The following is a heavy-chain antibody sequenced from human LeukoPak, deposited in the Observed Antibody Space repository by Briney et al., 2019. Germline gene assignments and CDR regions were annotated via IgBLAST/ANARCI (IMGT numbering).Heavy chain of an antibody. CDR3: ARGVSTMIVVATFDI. CDR1: GFTFSSYW. D-gene: IGHD3-22*01. Sequence: GGSLRLSCAASGFTFSSYWMSWVRQAPGKGLEWVANIKQDGSEKYYVDSVKGRFTISRDNAKNSLYLQVNSLRAEDTAVYYCARGVSTMIVVATFDIWGQGTMVTVSS. J-gene: IGHJ3*02. V-gene: IGHV3-7*01. CDR2: IKQDGSEK.